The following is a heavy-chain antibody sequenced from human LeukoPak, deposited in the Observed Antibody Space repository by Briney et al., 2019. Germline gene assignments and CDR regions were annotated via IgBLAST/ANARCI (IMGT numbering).Heavy chain of an antibody. Sequence: PSETLSLTCTVSGGSISSYSWSWIRQPPGKGLEWIGYIYHSGSTYYNPSLKSRVTISVDRSKNQFSLKLSSVTAADTAVYYCARVSYSGYEGLFDPWGQGTLVTVSS. CDR3: ARVSYSGYEGLFDP. CDR1: GGSISSYS. D-gene: IGHD5-12*01. J-gene: IGHJ5*02. CDR2: IYHSGST. V-gene: IGHV4-30-2*01.